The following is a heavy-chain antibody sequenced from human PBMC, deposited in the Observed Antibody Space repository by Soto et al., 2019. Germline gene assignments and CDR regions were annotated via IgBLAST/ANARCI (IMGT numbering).Heavy chain of an antibody. Sequence: SVKVSCKASGGTFSSYAISWVRQAPGQGLEWMGRIIPILGIANYAQKFQGRVTITADKSTSTAYMELSSLRSEDTAVYYCARDPCSGGSCHFPFDPWGQGTLVTVSS. J-gene: IGHJ5*02. D-gene: IGHD2-15*01. CDR2: IIPILGIA. V-gene: IGHV1-69*04. CDR3: ARDPCSGGSCHFPFDP. CDR1: GGTFSSYA.